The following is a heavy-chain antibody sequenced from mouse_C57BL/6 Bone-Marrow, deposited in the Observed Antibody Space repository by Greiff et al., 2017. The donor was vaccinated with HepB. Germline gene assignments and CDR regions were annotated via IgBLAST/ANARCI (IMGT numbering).Heavy chain of an antibody. J-gene: IGHJ2*01. CDR1: GYAFTNYL. Sequence: VQLRQSGAELVRPGTSVKVSCKASGYAFTNYLIEWVKQRPGQGLEWIGVINPGSGGTNYNEKFKGKATLTADKSSSTAYMQLSSLTSEDSAVYFCARGDYFDYWGQGTTLTVSS. CDR2: INPGSGGT. CDR3: ARGDYFDY. V-gene: IGHV1-54*01.